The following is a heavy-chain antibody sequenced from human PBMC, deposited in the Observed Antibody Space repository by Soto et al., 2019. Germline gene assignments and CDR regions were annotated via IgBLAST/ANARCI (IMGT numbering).Heavy chain of an antibody. D-gene: IGHD1-7*01. V-gene: IGHV6-1*01. CDR1: GDSVSSNSAA. CDR2: TYYRSKWYN. CDR3: ARAYFGCDRYNLELFDP. Sequence: SQTLSLTCAISGDSVSSNSAAWNWIRQSPSRGLEWLGGTYYRSKWYNDYAISVKSRITINPDTSKNQFSLQLSSVIPEDTAVYYCARAYFGCDRYNLELFDPSGQGTPVIVSS. J-gene: IGHJ5*02.